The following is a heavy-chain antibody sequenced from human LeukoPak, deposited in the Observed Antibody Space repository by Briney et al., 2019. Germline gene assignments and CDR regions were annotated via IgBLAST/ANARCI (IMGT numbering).Heavy chain of an antibody. CDR3: ARDSGDGYNPYFDY. D-gene: IGHD5-24*01. J-gene: IGHJ4*02. V-gene: IGHV3-74*01. CDR2: INSDGSST. CDR1: GFTFSSYW. Sequence: PGGSLRLSCAASGFTFSSYWMHWVRQAPGKGLVWVSRINSDGSSTSYADSVKGRFTISRDNSKNTLYLQMNSLRAEDTAVYYCARDSGDGYNPYFDYWGQGTLVTVSS.